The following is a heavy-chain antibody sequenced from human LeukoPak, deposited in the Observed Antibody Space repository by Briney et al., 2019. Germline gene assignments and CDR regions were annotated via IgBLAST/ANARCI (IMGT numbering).Heavy chain of an antibody. CDR3: ASLYYYDSSGYYYNWFDP. Sequence: SETLSLTCTVSGGSISSSSYYWGGIRQPPGKGLEWIGSIYYSGSTYYNPSLKSRVTISVDTSKNQFSLKLSSVTAADTAVYYCASLYYYDSSGYYYNWFDPWGQGTLVTLSS. V-gene: IGHV4-39*01. J-gene: IGHJ5*02. D-gene: IGHD3-22*01. CDR2: IYYSGST. CDR1: GGSISSSSYY.